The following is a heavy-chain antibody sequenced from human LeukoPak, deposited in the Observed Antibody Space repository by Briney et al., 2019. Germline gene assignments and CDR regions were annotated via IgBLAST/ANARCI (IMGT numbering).Heavy chain of an antibody. CDR1: GFTVSSNY. J-gene: IGHJ4*02. V-gene: IGHV3-66*04. Sequence: GGSLRLSCAASGFTVSSNYMSWVRQAPGKGLEWVSVIYSGGSTYYADSVKGRFTISRDNSKNTLYLQMNSLRAEDTAVYYCASHSGYCSGGSCSTYFDYWGQGTLVTVSS. D-gene: IGHD2-15*01. CDR2: IYSGGST. CDR3: ASHSGYCSGGSCSTYFDY.